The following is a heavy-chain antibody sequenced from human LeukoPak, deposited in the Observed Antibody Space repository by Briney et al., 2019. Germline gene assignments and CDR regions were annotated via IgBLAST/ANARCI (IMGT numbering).Heavy chain of an antibody. J-gene: IGHJ3*02. D-gene: IGHD7-27*01. CDR3: ARDRELGMRAFDI. V-gene: IGHV3-53*01. CDR1: GFTVSSNY. Sequence: GGSLRLSCAASGFTVSSNYMSWVRQAPGKGLEWVSVIYSGGSTYYADSVKGRFSISRDNSKNTLYLQMNSLRAEDTAVYYCARDRELGMRAFDIWGQGTMVTVSS. CDR2: IYSGGST.